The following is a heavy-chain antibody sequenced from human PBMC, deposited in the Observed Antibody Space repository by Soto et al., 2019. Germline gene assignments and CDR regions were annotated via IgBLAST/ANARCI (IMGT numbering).Heavy chain of an antibody. CDR3: TTLTSGMGGSGSYGQSVRKYYYYYGMDV. D-gene: IGHD3-10*01. CDR2: IKSKTDGGTT. V-gene: IGHV3-15*07. Sequence: EVQLVESGGGLVKPGGCLRLSCAASGFTFSNAWMNWVRQAPGKGLEWVGRIKSKTDGGTTDYAAPVKGRFTISRDDSKNTLYLQMNSLKTEDTAVYYCTTLTSGMGGSGSYGQSVRKYYYYYGMDVWGQGTTVTVSS. CDR1: GFTFSNAW. J-gene: IGHJ6*02.